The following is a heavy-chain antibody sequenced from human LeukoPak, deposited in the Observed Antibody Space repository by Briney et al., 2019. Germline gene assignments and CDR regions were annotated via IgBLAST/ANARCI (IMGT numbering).Heavy chain of an antibody. V-gene: IGHV3-7*01. Sequence: GGSLRLSCAASGFTFSSYWMSWVRQAPGKGLEWVANIKQDGSEKYYVDSVKGRFTISRDNAKNSLYLQMSSLRAEDTAVYYCAREQDIVVVPAATDYWGQGTLVTVSS. CDR3: AREQDIVVVPAATDY. CDR1: GFTFSSYW. J-gene: IGHJ4*02. D-gene: IGHD2-2*01. CDR2: IKQDGSEK.